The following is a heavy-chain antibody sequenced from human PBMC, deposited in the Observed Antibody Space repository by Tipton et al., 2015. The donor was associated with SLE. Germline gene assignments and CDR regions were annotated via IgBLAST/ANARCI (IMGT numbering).Heavy chain of an antibody. J-gene: IGHJ4*02. CDR2: IYYSGST. Sequence: TLSLTCTVSGGSISSYYWSWIRQPPGKGLEWIGYIYYSGSTNYNPSLKSRVTISVDTSKNQFSLKLSSVTAADTAVYYCARGGSYYDTSGYFYYLDNWGQGTLVTVSS. D-gene: IGHD3-22*01. V-gene: IGHV4-59*01. CDR3: ARGGSYYDTSGYFYYLDN. CDR1: GGSISSYY.